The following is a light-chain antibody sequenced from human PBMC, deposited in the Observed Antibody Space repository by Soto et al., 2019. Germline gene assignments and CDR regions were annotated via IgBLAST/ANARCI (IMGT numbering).Light chain of an antibody. J-gene: IGKJ2*01. CDR3: QQYGGSPRYT. V-gene: IGKV3-20*01. CDR2: ASS. Sequence: EIVLTQSPGTLSLSPGERATLSCRASRSVSSTYLAWYQQKPGQAPRLLIYASSSRATGIPDRFSGSGSGTDFTLTISRLEPEDFAVYYCQQYGGSPRYTFGQGTKLEI. CDR1: RSVSSTY.